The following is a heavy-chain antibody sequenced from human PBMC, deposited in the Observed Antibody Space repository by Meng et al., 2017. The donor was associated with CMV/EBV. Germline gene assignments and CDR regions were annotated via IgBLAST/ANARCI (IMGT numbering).Heavy chain of an antibody. CDR1: LSNSGVG. D-gene: IGHD3-3*01. J-gene: IGHJ5*02. Sequence: LSNSGVGVGWIRQPPGKALEWLALIYWNDDKRYSPSLKSRLTITKDTSKNQVVLTMTNMDPVDTATYYCAHRRGVDFWSGFPTDWFDPWGQGTLVTVSS. CDR2: IYWNDDK. CDR3: AHRRGVDFWSGFPTDWFDP. V-gene: IGHV2-5*01.